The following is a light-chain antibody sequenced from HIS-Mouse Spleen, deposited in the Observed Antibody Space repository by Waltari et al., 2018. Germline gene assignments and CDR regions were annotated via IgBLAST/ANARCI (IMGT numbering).Light chain of an antibody. V-gene: IGLV2-14*03. CDR2: DVS. J-gene: IGLJ3*02. CDR3: SSYTSSSTRV. CDR1: SSDVGGYNY. Sequence: QSALTQPASVSGSPGQSITISCTGTSSDVGGYNYVSWYQQHPGKAPKLMFYDVSNRPCGVSSRSAGCKSGNTASLTISGLQAEDEADYYCSSYTSSSTRVFGGGTKLTVL.